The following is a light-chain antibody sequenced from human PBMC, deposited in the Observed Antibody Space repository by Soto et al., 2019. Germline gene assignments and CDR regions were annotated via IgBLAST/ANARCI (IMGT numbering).Light chain of an antibody. J-gene: IGKJ2*01. Sequence: GDRVTITCRASQSIGSYLNWYQHKPGKVPKLLIYAASSLQSGVPSRFSGSGSGTDFTLTINSLQPEDFTTYYCQQSYSIPYTFGQGTKLEIK. CDR1: QSIGSY. CDR3: QQSYSIPYT. V-gene: IGKV1-39*01. CDR2: AAS.